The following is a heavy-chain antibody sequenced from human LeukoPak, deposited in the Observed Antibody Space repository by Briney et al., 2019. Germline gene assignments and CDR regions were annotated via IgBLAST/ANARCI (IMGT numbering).Heavy chain of an antibody. CDR2: IYHSGST. Sequence: SETLSLTCTVSGYSISSGYYWGWIGQPPGKGPEWVGSIYHSGSTYYNPSLKSRVTISVDTSKNQFSLKLSSVTAADTAVYYCARVDADYFDYWGQGTLVTVSS. D-gene: IGHD3/OR15-3a*01. J-gene: IGHJ4*02. CDR1: GYSISSGYY. V-gene: IGHV4-38-2*02. CDR3: ARVDADYFDY.